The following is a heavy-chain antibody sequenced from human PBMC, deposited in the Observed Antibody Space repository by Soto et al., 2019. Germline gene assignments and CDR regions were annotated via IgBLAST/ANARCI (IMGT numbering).Heavy chain of an antibody. CDR3: TRYDTFDS. Sequence: EVHLEESGGGLVQPGGSLKLSCAASGFNFSASAMHWVRQPSGKGLEWVGRIRSNAHGYATGYAASVKGRFTISRDDSQNKAFLQLHSLRTEDTAVYYCTRYDTFDSWGQGALVTVSS. J-gene: IGHJ4*02. CDR2: IRSNAHGYAT. CDR1: GFNFSASA. D-gene: IGHD3-9*01. V-gene: IGHV3-73*02.